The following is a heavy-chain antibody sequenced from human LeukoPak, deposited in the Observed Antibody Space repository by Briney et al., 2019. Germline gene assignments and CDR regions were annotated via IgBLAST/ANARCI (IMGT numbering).Heavy chain of an antibody. CDR2: ISGSGGST. V-gene: IGHV3-23*01. CDR1: GFIFSSHA. J-gene: IGHJ4*02. Sequence: PGGSLRLSCAASGFIFSSHAMNWVRQAPGKGLEWVSAISGSGGSTYYADSVKGRFTISRDNSKNTLYVQMNSLRAEDTAIYYCAKVMAVAARRGNIDYWGQGTLVTVSS. D-gene: IGHD6-19*01. CDR3: AKVMAVAARRGNIDY.